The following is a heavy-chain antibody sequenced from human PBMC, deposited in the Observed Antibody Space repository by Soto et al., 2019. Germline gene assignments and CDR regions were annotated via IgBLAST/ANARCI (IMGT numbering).Heavy chain of an antibody. Sequence: SETLSLTCTVSGGSISSYYWSWIRQPPGKGLEWIGYIYYSGSTNYNPSLKSRVTISVDTSKNQFSLKLSSVTAADTAVYYCARQYSSASFYFDYWGQRTLVTVSS. CDR3: ARQYSSASFYFDY. J-gene: IGHJ4*02. V-gene: IGHV4-59*01. CDR1: GGSISSYY. CDR2: IYYSGST. D-gene: IGHD6-6*01.